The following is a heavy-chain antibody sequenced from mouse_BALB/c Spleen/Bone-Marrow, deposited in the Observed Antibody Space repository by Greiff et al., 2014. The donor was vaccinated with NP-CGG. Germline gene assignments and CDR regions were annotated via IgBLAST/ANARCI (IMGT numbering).Heavy chain of an antibody. V-gene: IGHV1-54*01. Sequence: QVQLQQSGAELVRPGTSVKVSCKASGYAFTNYLMEWIKQRPGQGLEWIGVINPGSGGANYNENFKGKATLTADKSSSTAYMQLNSLTSDDSAVYFCAREMVLRRAFAYWGQGTLVTVSA. D-gene: IGHD2-12*01. CDR3: AREMVLRRAFAY. CDR1: GYAFTNYL. J-gene: IGHJ3*01. CDR2: INPGSGGA.